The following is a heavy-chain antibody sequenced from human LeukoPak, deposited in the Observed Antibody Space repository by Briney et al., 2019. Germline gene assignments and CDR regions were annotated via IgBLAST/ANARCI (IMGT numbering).Heavy chain of an antibody. J-gene: IGHJ5*02. CDR3: ARDYCTSTTCPNWFDP. CDR2: IYHSGST. CDR1: GGSTSSSYW. D-gene: IGHD2-2*01. Sequence: SETLSLTCAVSGGSTSSSYWWCWIRQPPGKGLEWIGEIYHSGSTNYTLSLKSRFTISVDKSKNQFSLKLNSVTAADTAVYYCARDYCTSTTCPNWFDPWGQGTLVTVSS. V-gene: IGHV4-4*02.